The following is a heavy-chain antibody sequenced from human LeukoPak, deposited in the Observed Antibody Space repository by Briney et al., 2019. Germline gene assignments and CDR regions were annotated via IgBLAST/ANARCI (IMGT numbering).Heavy chain of an antibody. CDR3: ARHGFEWELLSGYDY. Sequence: SETLSLTCAVYGGSFSGYYWSWIRQPPGKGLEWIGEINHSGSTNYNPSLKSRVTISVDTSKNQFSLKLSSVTAADTAVYYCARHGFEWELLSGYDYWGQGTLVTVSS. CDR2: INHSGST. D-gene: IGHD1-26*01. J-gene: IGHJ4*02. CDR1: GGSFSGYY. V-gene: IGHV4-34*01.